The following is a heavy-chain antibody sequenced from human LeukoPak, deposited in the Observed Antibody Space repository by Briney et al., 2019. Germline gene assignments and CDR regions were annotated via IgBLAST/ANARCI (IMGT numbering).Heavy chain of an antibody. D-gene: IGHD5-18*01. J-gene: IGHJ5*02. CDR1: GYTFTGYY. Sequence: AAVKVSCMASGYTFTGYYMHSGRQAPGQGLEWRAWINPKSGGTNYAQKFQGRVTMTRDTYISTAYMELCRVRSADTAVYYCARRYTALGYNCFHPWGQGTLVTVSS. V-gene: IGHV1-2*02. CDR3: ARRYTALGYNCFHP. CDR2: INPKSGGT.